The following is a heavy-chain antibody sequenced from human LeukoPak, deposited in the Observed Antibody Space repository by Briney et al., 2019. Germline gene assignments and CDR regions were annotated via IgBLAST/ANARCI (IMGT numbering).Heavy chain of an antibody. J-gene: IGHJ5*02. V-gene: IGHV1-2*06. D-gene: IGHD2/OR15-2a*01. CDR2: INPNSGGT. Sequence: ASVKVSCKASGYTFTGYYMHWVRQAPGQGLEWMGRINPNSGGTNYAQKFQGRVTMTRDTSISTAYMELSRLRSDDTAVYYCVLLDQNIPIDPWGQGTLVTVSS. CDR3: VLLDQNIPIDP. CDR1: GYTFTGYY.